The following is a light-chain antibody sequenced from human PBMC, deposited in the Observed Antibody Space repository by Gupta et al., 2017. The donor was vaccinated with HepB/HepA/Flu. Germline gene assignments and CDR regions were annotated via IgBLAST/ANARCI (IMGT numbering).Light chain of an antibody. CDR3: QQSYSTET. CDR2: GAS. CDR1: QNINNC. Sequence: DIQMTQSPSSLSASVGDRVTITCRASQNINNCLNWYQQKPGKAPKLLIYGASELQGGVPSRFSGSGSGTDFTLTISSLQPEDFATYYWQQSYSTETFGPGTRVDFK. J-gene: IGKJ3*01. V-gene: IGKV1-39*01.